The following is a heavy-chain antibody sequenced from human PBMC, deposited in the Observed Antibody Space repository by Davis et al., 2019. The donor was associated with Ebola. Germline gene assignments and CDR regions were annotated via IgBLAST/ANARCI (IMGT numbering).Heavy chain of an antibody. J-gene: IGHJ6*02. Sequence: SETLSLTCTVSGGSISSYYWSWIRQPPGKGLEWIGYIYYSGSTNYNPSLKSRVTISVDTSKNQFSLKLSSVTAADTAVYYCARDPLTPDCSSTSCYYYGMDVWGQGTTVTVSS. CDR1: GGSISSYY. CDR3: ARDPLTPDCSSTSCYYYGMDV. D-gene: IGHD2-2*01. V-gene: IGHV4-59*01. CDR2: IYYSGST.